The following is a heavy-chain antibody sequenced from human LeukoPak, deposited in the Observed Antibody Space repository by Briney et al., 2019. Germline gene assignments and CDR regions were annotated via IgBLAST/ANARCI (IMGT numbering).Heavy chain of an antibody. Sequence: GGSLRLSCAASGFTFNNYAMTWVRQAPGKGLEWVSAISGSGGSTYYADSVKGRFTISRDNSKNTLYLQMNSLRAEDTAVYYCAKTKNTVTTLYFDYWGQGTLVTVSS. CDR2: ISGSGGST. D-gene: IGHD4-17*01. V-gene: IGHV3-23*01. CDR3: AKTKNTVTTLYFDY. CDR1: GFTFNNYA. J-gene: IGHJ4*02.